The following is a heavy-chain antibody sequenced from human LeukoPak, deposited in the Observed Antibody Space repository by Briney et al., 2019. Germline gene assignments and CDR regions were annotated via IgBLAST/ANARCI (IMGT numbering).Heavy chain of an antibody. D-gene: IGHD3-3*02. J-gene: IGHJ5*02. CDR2: ISSSGSTI. CDR1: GFTFSSYE. Sequence: GGSLRLSCAASGFTFSSYEMNWVRQAPGKGLEWVSYISSSGSTIYYADSVKGRFTISRDNAKNSLYLQMNSLRAEDTAVYYCARDAFYGKQFFDPWGQGTLVTVSS. CDR3: ARDAFYGKQFFDP. V-gene: IGHV3-48*03.